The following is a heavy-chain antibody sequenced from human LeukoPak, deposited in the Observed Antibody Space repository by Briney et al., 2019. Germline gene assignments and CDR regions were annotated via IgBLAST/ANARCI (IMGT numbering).Heavy chain of an antibody. CDR1: GFSFNNYA. D-gene: IGHD1-20*01. V-gene: IGHV3-23*01. CDR3: AILTGTPDY. Sequence: GGSLRLSCAASGFSFNNYAMNWVRQTPGKGLEWVSGLSSSGGSTNYAASVEGRFTISRDNAKNTLYLQMNSLRAEDTAVYYCAILTGTPDYWGQGTLVTVSS. J-gene: IGHJ4*02. CDR2: LSSSGGST.